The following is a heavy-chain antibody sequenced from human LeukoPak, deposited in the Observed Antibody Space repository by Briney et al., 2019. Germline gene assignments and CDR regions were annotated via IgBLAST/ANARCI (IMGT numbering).Heavy chain of an antibody. CDR3: AKDHRWLVDY. Sequence: GGSLRLSCAASGFTFGTYSMHWVSQAPGKGLEWVAIISSAGTIINYADSVRGRFSISRDNSRNTLYLQMDSLRTEDTAVYYCAKDHRWLVDYWGQGTLVTVSS. V-gene: IGHV3-30-3*01. D-gene: IGHD6-19*01. CDR2: ISSAGTII. CDR1: GFTFGTYS. J-gene: IGHJ4*02.